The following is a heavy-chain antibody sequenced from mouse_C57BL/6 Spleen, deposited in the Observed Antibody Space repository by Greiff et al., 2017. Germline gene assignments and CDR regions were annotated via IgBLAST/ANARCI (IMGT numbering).Heavy chain of an antibody. CDR1: GFTFSDYG. CDR3: ARSGTRYFDY. D-gene: IGHD4-1*01. J-gene: IGHJ2*01. Sequence: EVKLMESGGGLVKPGGSLKLSCAASGFTFSDYGMHWVRQAPEKGLEWVAYISSGSSTIYYADTVKGRFTISRDNAKNTLFLQMTSLRSEDTAMYYCARSGTRYFDYWGQGTTLTVSS. V-gene: IGHV5-17*01. CDR2: ISSGSSTI.